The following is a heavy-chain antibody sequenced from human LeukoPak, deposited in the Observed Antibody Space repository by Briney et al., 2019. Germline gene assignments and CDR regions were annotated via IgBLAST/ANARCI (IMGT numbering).Heavy chain of an antibody. D-gene: IGHD6-13*01. CDR1: GGSFSGYY. CDR3: ARVRAAAIPYYFDY. Sequence: SETLSLTCAVYGGSFSGYYWSWIRLPPGKGLEWIGEINQSGSTNYNPSLKSRVTISVDTSKNQFSLKLTSVTAADTAAYYCARVRAAAIPYYFDYWGQGTLVTVSS. J-gene: IGHJ4*02. CDR2: INQSGST. V-gene: IGHV4-34*01.